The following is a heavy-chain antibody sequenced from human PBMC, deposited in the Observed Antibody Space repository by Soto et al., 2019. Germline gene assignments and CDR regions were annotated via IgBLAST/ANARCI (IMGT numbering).Heavy chain of an antibody. CDR2: ISAYNGNT. Sequence: ASVKVSCKSSGYTFTSYGISWVRQAPGQGLEWMGWISAYNGNTNYAQKLQGRVTMTTDTSTSTAYMELRSLRSDDTAVYYCARGRSWNYYYYYYGMDVWGQGTTVTVSS. CDR3: ARGRSWNYYYYYYGMDV. V-gene: IGHV1-18*01. CDR1: GYTFTSYG. J-gene: IGHJ6*02. D-gene: IGHD1-7*01.